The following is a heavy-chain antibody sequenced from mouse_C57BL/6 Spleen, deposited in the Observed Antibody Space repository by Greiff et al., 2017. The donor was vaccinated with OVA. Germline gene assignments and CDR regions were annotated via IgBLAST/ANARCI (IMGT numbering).Heavy chain of an antibody. CDR2: IDPENGDT. V-gene: IGHV14-4*01. CDR3: TTRGNYFDY. Sequence: VQLQPSGAELVRPGASVKLSCTASGFNIKDDYMHWVKQRPEQGLEWIGWIDPENGDTEYASKFQGKATITADTSSNTAYLQLSSLTSEDTAVYYCTTRGNYFDYWGQGTTLTVSS. CDR1: GFNIKDDY. J-gene: IGHJ2*01.